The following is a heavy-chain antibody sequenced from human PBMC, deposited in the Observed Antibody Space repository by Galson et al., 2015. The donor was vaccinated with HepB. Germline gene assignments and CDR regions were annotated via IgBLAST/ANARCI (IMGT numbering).Heavy chain of an antibody. J-gene: IGHJ4*02. D-gene: IGHD1-26*01. Sequence: SLRLSCAVSGFTITDHYMDWVRQAAGKGLEWVGLIRTKTYGGTTEYAASVKGRFTISRDDFKSIASLQMNSLNTEDTAVYYCTRVPGRVGAWGLHWGQGTLVTVSS. CDR2: IRTKTYGGTT. CDR3: TRVPGRVGAWGLH. V-gene: IGHV3-49*04. CDR1: GFTITDHY.